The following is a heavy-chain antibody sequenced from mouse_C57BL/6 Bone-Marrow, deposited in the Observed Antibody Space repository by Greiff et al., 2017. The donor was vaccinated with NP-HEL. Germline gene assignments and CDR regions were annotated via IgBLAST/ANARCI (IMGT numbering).Heavy chain of an antibody. Sequence: VQRVESGPELVKPGASVKISCKASGYTFTDYYINWVKQRPGQGLEWIGWIFPGSGSTYYNEKFKGKATLTVDTSSSTAYMLLSSLTSEDSAVYFCARGYYSNYPDYWGQGTTLTVSS. CDR2: IFPGSGST. CDR3: ARGYYSNYPDY. V-gene: IGHV1-75*01. J-gene: IGHJ2*01. D-gene: IGHD2-5*01. CDR1: GYTFTDYY.